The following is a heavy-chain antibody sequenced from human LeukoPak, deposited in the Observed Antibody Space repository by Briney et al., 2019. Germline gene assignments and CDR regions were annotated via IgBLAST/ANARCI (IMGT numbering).Heavy chain of an antibody. CDR2: INHSGST. Sequence: SETLSLTCTVSGGSISSRSYYWSWIRQPPGKGLGWIGEINHSGSTNYNPSLKSRVTISVDTSKNQFSLKLSSVTAADTAVYYCARGRGITIFGVVIHYNWFDPWGQGTLVTVSS. D-gene: IGHD3-3*01. V-gene: IGHV4-39*07. J-gene: IGHJ5*02. CDR3: ARGRGITIFGVVIHYNWFDP. CDR1: GGSISSRSYY.